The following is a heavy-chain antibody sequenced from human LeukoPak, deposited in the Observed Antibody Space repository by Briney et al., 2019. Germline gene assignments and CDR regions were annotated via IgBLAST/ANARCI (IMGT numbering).Heavy chain of an antibody. CDR1: GGSFSSYS. CDR2: TIPVFGTS. V-gene: IGHV1-69*13. Sequence: ASVKVSCKASGGSFSSYSISWVRQAPGQGLGWMGGTIPVFGTSKHAQNFQGRVTITADESRSTAYMDLTSLTSEDTAVYYCAAANGLHCSSPNCDDFEYFQYWGQGTLVTVSS. D-gene: IGHD3/OR15-3a*01. J-gene: IGHJ1*01. CDR3: AAANGLHCSSPNCDDFEYFQY.